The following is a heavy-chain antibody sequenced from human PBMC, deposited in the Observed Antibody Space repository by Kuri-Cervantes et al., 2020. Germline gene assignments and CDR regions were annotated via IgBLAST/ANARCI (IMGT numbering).Heavy chain of an antibody. J-gene: IGHJ4*02. CDR3: AALGSYLY. V-gene: IGHV3-7*01. CDR1: GFTFSSYG. D-gene: IGHD3-10*01. Sequence: GGSLRLSCAASGFTFSSYGMHWVRQAPGKGLEWVANIKQDGSEKYYVDSVKGRFTISRENAKSSMYLQMNSLRAGDTAVYYCAALGSYLYWGQGTLVTVSS. CDR2: IKQDGSEK.